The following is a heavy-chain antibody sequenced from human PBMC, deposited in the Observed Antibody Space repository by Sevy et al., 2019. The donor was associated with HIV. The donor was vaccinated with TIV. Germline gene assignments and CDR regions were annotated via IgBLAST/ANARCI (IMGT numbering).Heavy chain of an antibody. CDR1: GYTFTSYD. J-gene: IGHJ6*02. D-gene: IGHD6-13*01. CDR3: AREERKAAAGTYYYYGMDV. V-gene: IGHV1-8*01. CDR2: MNPNSGNT. Sequence: ASVKVSCKASGYTFTSYDINWVRQATGQGLEWMGWMNPNSGNTGYAQKFQGRVTMTRKTSISTAYMELSSLRSEDTAVYYCAREERKAAAGTYYYYGMDVWGQGTTVTVSS.